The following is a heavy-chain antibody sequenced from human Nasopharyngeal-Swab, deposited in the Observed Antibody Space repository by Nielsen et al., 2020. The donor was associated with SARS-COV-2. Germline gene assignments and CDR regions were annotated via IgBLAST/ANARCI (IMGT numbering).Heavy chain of an antibody. CDR1: GFTFSDYY. CDR3: ARDRYYGTTVLDAFDI. V-gene: IGHV3-7*01. D-gene: IGHD4-17*01. CDR2: IKQDGSEK. Sequence: GESLKISCAASGFTFSDYYMSWIRQAPGKGLEWVANIKQDGSEKYYVDSVKGRFTISRDNAKNSLYLQMNSLRAEDTAVYYCARDRYYGTTVLDAFDIWGQGTMVTVSS. J-gene: IGHJ3*02.